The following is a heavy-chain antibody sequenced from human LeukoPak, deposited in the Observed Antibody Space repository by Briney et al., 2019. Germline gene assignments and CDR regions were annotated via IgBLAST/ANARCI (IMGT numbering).Heavy chain of an antibody. CDR1: GFTFSSYA. CDR2: ISGSGGST. V-gene: IGHV3-23*01. CDR3: AKEPGSSTTYYYYYYGMDV. D-gene: IGHD2-2*01. J-gene: IGHJ6*02. Sequence: GGSLRLSCAASGFTFSSYAMSWVRQAPGKGLEWVSAISGSGGSTYYADSVKGRFTISRDNSKNTLYPQMNSLRAEDTAVYYCAKEPGSSTTYYYYYYGMDVWGQGTTVTVSS.